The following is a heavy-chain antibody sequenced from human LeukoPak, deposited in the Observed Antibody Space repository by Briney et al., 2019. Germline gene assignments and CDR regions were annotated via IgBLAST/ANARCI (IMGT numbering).Heavy chain of an antibody. D-gene: IGHD4-17*01. V-gene: IGHV4-59*08. CDR1: GGSLSSYY. Sequence: SETLSLTCTVSGGSLSSYYWSWIRQPPGKGLEWIGYIYYSGSTNYNPSLKSRVTISVDTSKNQFSLKRSSVTAADTAVYYCARPAGYGDPWWFDPWGQGTLVTVSS. J-gene: IGHJ5*02. CDR3: ARPAGYGDPWWFDP. CDR2: IYYSGST.